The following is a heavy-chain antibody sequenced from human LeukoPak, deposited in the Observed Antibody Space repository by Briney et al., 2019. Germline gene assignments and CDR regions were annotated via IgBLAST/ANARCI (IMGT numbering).Heavy chain of an antibody. Sequence: SVKVSCKASGGTFSSYAISWVRQAPGQGLEWMGGIIPIFGTANYAQKFQGRVTITADESTSTAYMELSSLRSEDTAVYYCAGDREYSSSSLNYWGQGTLVTVSS. CDR2: IIPIFGTA. CDR3: AGDREYSSSSLNY. J-gene: IGHJ4*02. CDR1: GGTFSSYA. V-gene: IGHV1-69*01. D-gene: IGHD6-6*01.